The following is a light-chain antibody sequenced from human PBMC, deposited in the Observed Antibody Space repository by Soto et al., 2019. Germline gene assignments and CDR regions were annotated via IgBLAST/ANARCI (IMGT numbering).Light chain of an antibody. CDR2: AAS. CDR3: QQYYSYPGT. J-gene: IGKJ3*01. CDR1: QGISSY. Sequence: AIRMTQSPSSLSASTGDRVTITCRASQGISSYLAWYQQKPGKAPKLLIYAASTLPSGVPSRFSGSGSGADCTLTISCLQSEDCATYYCQQYYSYPGTFGRGTKVDIK. V-gene: IGKV1-8*01.